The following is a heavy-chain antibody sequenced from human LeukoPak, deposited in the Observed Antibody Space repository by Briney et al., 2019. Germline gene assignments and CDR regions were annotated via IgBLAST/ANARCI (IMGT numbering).Heavy chain of an antibody. V-gene: IGHV1-18*01. D-gene: IGHD6-6*01. CDR2: ISAYNGNT. Sequence: ASVKVSCKASGYTFTSYGISWVRQAPGHGLEWMGWISAYNGNTNYAQKLQGRVTMTTDTSTSTAYMELRSLRSDDTAVYYCARDRRIAARPVVASVSWFDPWGQGTLVTVSS. J-gene: IGHJ5*02. CDR1: GYTFTSYG. CDR3: ARDRRIAARPVVASVSWFDP.